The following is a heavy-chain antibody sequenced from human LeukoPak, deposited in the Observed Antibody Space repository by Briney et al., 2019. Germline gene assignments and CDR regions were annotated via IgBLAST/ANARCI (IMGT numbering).Heavy chain of an antibody. CDR3: ARADRLDGGPYLIGP. D-gene: IGHD2-21*01. CDR1: GYSFTDYY. Sequence: ASVKVSCKTSGYSFTDYYIHWVRQAPGQGLEWMGWINPNSGGTSSARKFQGRVTMTRDTSITTVYMEVSWLTSDDTAIYYCARADRLDGGPYLIGPWGQGTLVTVSS. CDR2: INPNSGGT. V-gene: IGHV1-2*02. J-gene: IGHJ5*02.